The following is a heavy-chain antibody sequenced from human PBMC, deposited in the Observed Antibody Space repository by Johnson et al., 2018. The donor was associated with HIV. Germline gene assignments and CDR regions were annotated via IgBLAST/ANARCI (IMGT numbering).Heavy chain of an antibody. Sequence: VQLVESGGGLVQPGGSLRLSCAASGFTFSSYAMSWVRQAPGKGLEWVSAISGSGGSTYYAASVKGRFPISRDNSKNTLYLQMNSLKTEDTAVYYCTTDLGLEWSEGNDAFDIWGQGTMVTVSS. D-gene: IGHD3-3*01. CDR2: ISGSGGST. V-gene: IGHV3-23*04. CDR1: GFTFSSYA. CDR3: TTDLGLEWSEGNDAFDI. J-gene: IGHJ3*02.